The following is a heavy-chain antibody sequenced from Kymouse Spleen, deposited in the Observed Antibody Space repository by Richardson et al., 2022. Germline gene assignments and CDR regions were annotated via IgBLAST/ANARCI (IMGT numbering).Heavy chain of an antibody. J-gene: IGHJ4*02. CDR1: GGSFSGYY. Sequence: QVQLQQWGAGLLKPSETLSLTCAVYGGSFSGYYWSWIRQPPGKGLEWIGEINHSGSTNYNPSLKSRVTISVDTSKNQFSLKLSSVTAADTAVYYCARGPPGVRGVIGFDYWGQGTLVTVSS. CDR2: INHSGST. D-gene: IGHD3-10*01. CDR3: ARGPPGVRGVIGFDY. V-gene: IGHV4-34*01.